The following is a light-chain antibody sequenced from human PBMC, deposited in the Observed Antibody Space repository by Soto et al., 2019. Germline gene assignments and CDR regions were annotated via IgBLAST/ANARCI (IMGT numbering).Light chain of an antibody. CDR2: NTN. V-gene: IGLV8-61*01. CDR1: SGSVSTRHY. CDR3: VLYMGGGISA. Sequence: QTVVTQEPSFSVSPGGTVTLTCGLRSGSVSTRHYPSWYQQTPGQAPRTLIYNTNTRSSGVPDRFSGSILGDKAALTITGAQADDESDYYYVLYMGGGISAFGGGTKLTVL. J-gene: IGLJ3*02.